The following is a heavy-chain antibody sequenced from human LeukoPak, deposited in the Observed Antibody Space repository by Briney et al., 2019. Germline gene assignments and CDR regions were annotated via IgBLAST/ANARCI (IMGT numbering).Heavy chain of an antibody. Sequence: GGSLRLSCAASGFTFSSYSVNWVRQAPGKGLEWVSSISSSSSYIYYADSVKGRFTISRDNAKNSLYLQMNSLRAEDTAVYYCARGPTVDSYYYYYMDVWGKGTTVTVSS. CDR1: GFTFSSYS. CDR3: ARGPTVDSYYYYYMDV. CDR2: ISSSSSYI. D-gene: IGHD4-23*01. V-gene: IGHV3-21*01. J-gene: IGHJ6*03.